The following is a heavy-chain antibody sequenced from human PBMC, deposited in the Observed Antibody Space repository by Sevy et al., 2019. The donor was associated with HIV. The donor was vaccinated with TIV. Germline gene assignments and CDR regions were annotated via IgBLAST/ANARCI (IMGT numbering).Heavy chain of an antibody. CDR3: AREAYGGNSGSAFDI. CDR2: IWYDGSNK. J-gene: IGHJ3*02. D-gene: IGHD4-17*01. CDR1: GFTFSSYG. Sequence: GGCLRLSCAASGFTFSSYGMHWVRQAPGKGLEWVAVIWYDGSNKYYADSVKGRFTISRDNSKNTLYLQMNSLRAEDTAVYYCAREAYGGNSGSAFDIWGQGTMVTVSS. V-gene: IGHV3-33*01.